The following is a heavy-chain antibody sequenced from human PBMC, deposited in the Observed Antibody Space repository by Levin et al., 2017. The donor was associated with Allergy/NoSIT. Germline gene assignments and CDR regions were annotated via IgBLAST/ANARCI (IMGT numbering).Heavy chain of an antibody. CDR3: ATVGYCSSTSCYTVRYNWFDP. J-gene: IGHJ5*02. CDR1: GYTLTELS. D-gene: IGHD2-2*02. V-gene: IGHV1-24*01. CDR2: FDPEDGET. Sequence: GESLKISCKVSGYTLTELSMHWVRQAPGKGLEWMGGFDPEDGETIYAQKFQGRVTMTEDTSTDTAYMELSSLRSEDTAVYYCATVGYCSSTSCYTVRYNWFDPWGQGTLVTVSS.